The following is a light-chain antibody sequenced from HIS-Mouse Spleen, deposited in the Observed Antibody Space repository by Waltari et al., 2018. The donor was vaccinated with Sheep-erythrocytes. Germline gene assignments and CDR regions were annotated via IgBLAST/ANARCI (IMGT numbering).Light chain of an antibody. CDR2: DVS. V-gene: IGLV2-11*01. CDR1: SRDVGGYNY. CDR3: CSYAGSYNHV. J-gene: IGLJ1*01. Sequence: QSALTQPRSVSGSPGQSVTISCTGTSRDVGGYNYVSWYHQYPGKAPKLMIYDVSKRPSGVPDRFSGSKSGNTASLTISGLQAEDEADYYCCSYAGSYNHVFATGTKVTVL.